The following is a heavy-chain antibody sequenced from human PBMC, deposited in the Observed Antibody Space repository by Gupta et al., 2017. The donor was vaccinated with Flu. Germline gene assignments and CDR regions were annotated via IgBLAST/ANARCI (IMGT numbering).Heavy chain of an antibody. D-gene: IGHD3-3*01. CDR2: ISVYSGNA. Sequence: GQGLEWMGCISVYSGNANYAQNVQNRVTLTTDTSTNTAYMELRSLRFDDSAMYYCVRGGFWSRNRWDNDSFDIWGQGTMVTVSS. J-gene: IGHJ3*02. V-gene: IGHV1-18*01. CDR3: VRGGFWSRNRWDNDSFDI.